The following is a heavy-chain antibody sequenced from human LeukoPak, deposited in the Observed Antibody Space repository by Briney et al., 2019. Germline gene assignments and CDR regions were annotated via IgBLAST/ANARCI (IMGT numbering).Heavy chain of an antibody. D-gene: IGHD3-22*01. CDR1: GGTFSSYA. CDR3: ARDDDYYYDSSGYYPDAFDI. J-gene: IGHJ3*02. CDR2: IIPILGIA. V-gene: IGHV1-69*04. Sequence: SVKVSCKASGGTFSSYAISWVRQAPGQGLEWVGRIIPILGIANYAQKFQGRVTITADKSTSTAYMELSSLRSEDTAVYYCARDDDYYYDSSGYYPDAFDIWGQGTMVTVSS.